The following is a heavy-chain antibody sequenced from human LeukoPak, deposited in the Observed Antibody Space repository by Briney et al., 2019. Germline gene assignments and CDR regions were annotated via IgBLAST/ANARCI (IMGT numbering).Heavy chain of an antibody. CDR1: GFTFSSYG. V-gene: IGHV3-33*06. J-gene: IGHJ4*02. Sequence: GGSPRLSCAASGFTFSSYGMHWVRQAPGKGLEWVAVIWYDGSNKYYADSVKGRFTISRDNSKNTLYLQMNSLRAEDTAIYYCAKVLVGDDYGDYVFDYWGQGTLVTVSS. D-gene: IGHD4-17*01. CDR2: IWYDGSNK. CDR3: AKVLVGDDYGDYVFDY.